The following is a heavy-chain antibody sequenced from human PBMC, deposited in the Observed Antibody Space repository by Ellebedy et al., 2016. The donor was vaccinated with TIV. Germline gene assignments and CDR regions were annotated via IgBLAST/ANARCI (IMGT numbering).Heavy chain of an antibody. CDR1: GGSFSGYE. D-gene: IGHD3-10*01. J-gene: IGHJ6*02. CDR3: ARVSPFGDDIFAAYFHYSMDV. CDR2: MKHIGST. V-gene: IGHV4-34*01. Sequence: SETLSLXXAVFGGSFSGYEWSWIRQPPGKGLEWIGDMKHIGSTNYSPSLQSRVTISVDRSKNQFSLKMTSLTAADTAVYYCARVSPFGDDIFAAYFHYSMDVWGQGTTVLVSS.